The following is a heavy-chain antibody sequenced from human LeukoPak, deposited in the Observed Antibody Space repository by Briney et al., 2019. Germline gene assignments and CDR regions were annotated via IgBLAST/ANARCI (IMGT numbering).Heavy chain of an antibody. Sequence: GGSLRLSCAASGFTFSSYATSWVRQTPGEGLEWVSGISATGGSTDYADSVKARFTISRDNSKNTQYLQMNSPRAEDTAVYYCAKSGGIMIRGVHYWGQGTLVTVSS. CDR3: AKSGGIMIRGVHY. J-gene: IGHJ4*02. D-gene: IGHD3-10*01. CDR1: GFTFSSYA. V-gene: IGHV3-23*01. CDR2: ISATGGST.